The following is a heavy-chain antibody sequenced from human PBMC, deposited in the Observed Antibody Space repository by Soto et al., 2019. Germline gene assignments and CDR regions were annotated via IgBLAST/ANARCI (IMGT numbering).Heavy chain of an antibody. J-gene: IGHJ4*02. CDR3: ARDSGDFRFDD. CDR1: GFTFRSYA. D-gene: IGHD3-3*01. CDR2: ISYDESNT. Sequence: PGGSLRLSCAAPGFTFRSYAMPWVRQAPGKGLEWVAVISYDESNTYYADSVKGRYTTSRDDSKNTLYLQMNSLRAEDTAVYNCARDSGDFRFDDWGQGTLVTVSS. V-gene: IGHV3-30-3*01.